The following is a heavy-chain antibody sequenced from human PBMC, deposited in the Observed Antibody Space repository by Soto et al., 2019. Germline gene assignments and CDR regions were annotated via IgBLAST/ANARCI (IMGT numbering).Heavy chain of an antibody. CDR1: GFTFTSSA. CDR2: IVVGSGNT. V-gene: IGHV1-58*01. J-gene: IGHJ6*02. D-gene: IGHD3-3*01. CDR3: AAYDNYDFWSGYYYGMDV. Sequence: SVKVSCKASGFTFTSSAVQWVRQARGQRLEWIGWIVVGSGNTNYAQKFQERVTITRDMSTSTAYMELSSLRSEDTAVYYCAAYDNYDFWSGYYYGMDVWGQGTTVTVSS.